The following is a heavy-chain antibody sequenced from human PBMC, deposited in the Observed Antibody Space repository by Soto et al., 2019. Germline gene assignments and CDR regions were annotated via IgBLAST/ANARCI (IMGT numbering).Heavy chain of an antibody. CDR1: GGSISSGGYY. J-gene: IGHJ4*01. Sequence: SETLSLTCTVSGGSISSGGYYWSWIRQHPGKGLEWIGYIYYGGSTYYNPSLKSRATISGDTSKNQFSLKLSSVTAADTAVYYCARGGYYYENSGQNSYDYWGQGILVTVSS. D-gene: IGHD3-22*01. CDR2: IYYGGST. CDR3: ARGGYYYENSGQNSYDY. V-gene: IGHV4-31*03.